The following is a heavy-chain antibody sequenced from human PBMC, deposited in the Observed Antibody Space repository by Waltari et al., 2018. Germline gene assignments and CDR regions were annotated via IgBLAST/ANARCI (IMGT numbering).Heavy chain of an antibody. CDR1: GFTFNTYW. D-gene: IGHD3-10*01. V-gene: IGHV3-7*01. CDR3: TTLARGESGDY. CDR2: RNPDGSQK. Sequence: EVQLVESGGGLVQPGGSLRLSCAASGFTFNTYWMKWIRQAPGKWLEWVANRNPDGSQKFYVDSVKGRVTVSRDNAQKSLYLQMNNLRAEDTAVYYCTTLARGESGDYWGQGTLVTVSS. J-gene: IGHJ4*02.